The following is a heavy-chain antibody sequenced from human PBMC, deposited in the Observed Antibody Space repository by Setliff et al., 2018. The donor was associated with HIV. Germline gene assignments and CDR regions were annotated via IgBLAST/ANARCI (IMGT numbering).Heavy chain of an antibody. V-gene: IGHV3-74*01. CDR2: ISSDGSNK. J-gene: IGHJ4*02. CDR3: AKDRCSGGSCYLDY. Sequence: PGGSLRLSCAASGFTFSSYWMHWVRQAPGKGLVWVSRISSDGSNKYYADSVKGRFTISRDNSKNTLYLQMNSLRAEDTAVYYCAKDRCSGGSCYLDYWGQGTLVTVSS. CDR1: GFTFSSYW. D-gene: IGHD2-15*01.